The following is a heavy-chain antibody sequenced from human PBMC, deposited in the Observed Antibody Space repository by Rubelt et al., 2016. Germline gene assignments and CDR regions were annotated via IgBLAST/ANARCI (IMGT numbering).Heavy chain of an antibody. J-gene: IGHJ4*02. CDR1: GGSISSSSYY. Sequence: QLQLQESGPGLVKPSETLSLTCTVSGGSISSSSYYWGWIRQPPGKGLEWIGSIYYSGSTYYNPSRSGRVSISVDTSKNRVSLKLGSVTAADTAVYYCARGSTPTGVFDYWGQGTLVTVSS. CDR3: ARGSTPTGVFDY. CDR2: IYYSGST. D-gene: IGHD1-1*01. V-gene: IGHV4-39*07.